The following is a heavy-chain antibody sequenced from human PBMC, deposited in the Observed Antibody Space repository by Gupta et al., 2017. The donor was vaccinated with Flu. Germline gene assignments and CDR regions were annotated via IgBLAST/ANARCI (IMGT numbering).Heavy chain of an antibody. V-gene: IGHV3-72*01. Sequence: EWIGLSRNKARSYTTQYAASVTGRFTISRDESKNSVYLQMNNLKTEDTAVYYCARDAAGGYSWDHWGQGTLVTGPS. J-gene: IGHJ4*02. CDR2: SRNKARSYTT. CDR3: ARDAAGGYSWDH. D-gene: IGHD3-10*01.